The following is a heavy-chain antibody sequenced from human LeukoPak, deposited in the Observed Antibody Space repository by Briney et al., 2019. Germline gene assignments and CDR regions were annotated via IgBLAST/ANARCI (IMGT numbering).Heavy chain of an antibody. CDR1: GLTFSSYA. CDR3: AKGGLSCSSSSCYSANNWFDP. J-gene: IGHJ5*02. V-gene: IGHV3-23*01. Sequence: GGSLRLSCAASGLTFSSYAMTWVRQAPGKGLEWVSAISGSGGHTYYADSVKGRFTISRDNSKNTLYLQTNSLRAEDTAVYYCAKGGLSCSSSSCYSANNWFDPWGQGTLVTVSS. CDR2: ISGSGGHT. D-gene: IGHD2-2*01.